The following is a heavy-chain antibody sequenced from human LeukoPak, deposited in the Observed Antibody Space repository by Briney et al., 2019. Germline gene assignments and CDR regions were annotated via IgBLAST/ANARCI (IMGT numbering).Heavy chain of an antibody. CDR1: GGTFSSYA. Sequence: SVKVSCKASGGTFSSYAISWVRQAPGQGLEWMGGIIPIFGTANYAQKFQGRVTITTDESTSTAYMELRSLRSDDTAVYYCAREADQGTIDYWGQGTLVTVSS. CDR3: AREADQGTIDY. CDR2: IIPIFGTA. V-gene: IGHV1-69*05. J-gene: IGHJ4*02.